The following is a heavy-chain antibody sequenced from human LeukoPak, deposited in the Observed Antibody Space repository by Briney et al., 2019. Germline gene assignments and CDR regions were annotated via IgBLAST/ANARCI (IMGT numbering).Heavy chain of an antibody. D-gene: IGHD6-19*01. CDR2: IYYSGST. CDR1: GGSISSSSYY. V-gene: IGHV4-39*07. CDR3: ARDQQWLPPGY. Sequence: PSETLSLTCTVSGGSISSSSYYWGWIRQPPGKGLEWIGSIYYSGSTYYNPSLKSRVTISVDTSKNQFSLKLSSVTAADTAVYYCARDQQWLPPGYWGQGTLVTVSS. J-gene: IGHJ1*01.